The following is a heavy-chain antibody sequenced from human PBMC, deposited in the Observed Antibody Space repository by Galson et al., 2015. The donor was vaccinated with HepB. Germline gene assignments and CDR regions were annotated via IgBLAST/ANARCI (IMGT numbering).Heavy chain of an antibody. V-gene: IGHV3-21*06. CDR1: GFMVNSYS. Sequence: SLRLSCAASGFMVNSYSMNWVRQAPGMGLEWVSSMSSSRIYIYYSDSEKGRFTIIRDDTENSLYLQMNTLRVDDTGTYYCTRGPIDSDDYWGQGTLVTVSS. CDR3: TRGPIDSDDY. CDR2: MSSSRIYI. J-gene: IGHJ4*02.